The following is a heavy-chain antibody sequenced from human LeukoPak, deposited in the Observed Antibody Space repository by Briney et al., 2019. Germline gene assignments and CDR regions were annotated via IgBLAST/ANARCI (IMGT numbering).Heavy chain of an antibody. CDR2: ISSSRNYI. V-gene: IGHV3-21*06. CDR1: GFILSSYG. Sequence: GGSLRLSCAASGFILSSYGMNWVRQAPGKGLEWVSSISSSRNYIYYADSAKGRFTISRDNAKNSLYLQMNSLRAEDTAVYYCARGGYFDWLRAFDIWGQGSMVTVSS. CDR3: ARGGYFDWLRAFDI. D-gene: IGHD3-9*01. J-gene: IGHJ3*02.